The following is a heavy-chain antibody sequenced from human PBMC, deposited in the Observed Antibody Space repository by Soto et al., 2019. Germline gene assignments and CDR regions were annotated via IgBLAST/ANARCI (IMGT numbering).Heavy chain of an antibody. CDR3: ATVLYCSGGSCYSGAFDI. Sequence: PGGSLRLSCAASGFTFSSYSMNWVRQAPGKGLEWVSSISSSSSYIYYADSVKGRFTISRDNAKNSLYLQMNSLRAEDTAVYYCATVLYCSGGSCYSGAFDIWGQGTMVTVSS. D-gene: IGHD2-15*01. CDR1: GFTFSSYS. CDR2: ISSSSSYI. J-gene: IGHJ3*02. V-gene: IGHV3-21*01.